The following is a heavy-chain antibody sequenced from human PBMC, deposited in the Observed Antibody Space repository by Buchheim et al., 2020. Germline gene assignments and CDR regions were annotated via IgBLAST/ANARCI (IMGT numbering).Heavy chain of an antibody. Sequence: QVQLQQWGAGLLKPSETLSLTSAVYGGSFSGYYWSWIRQPPGKGLEWMGEINHGGTTNYNPSLKSRFPISVDPSKNQFSLKLSSVTAADTAVYCCARRSVTMVRGVMRYYYGMDVWGQGTT. CDR3: ARRSVTMVRGVMRYYYGMDV. V-gene: IGHV4-34*01. CDR1: GGSFSGYY. J-gene: IGHJ6*02. CDR2: INHGGTT. D-gene: IGHD3-10*01.